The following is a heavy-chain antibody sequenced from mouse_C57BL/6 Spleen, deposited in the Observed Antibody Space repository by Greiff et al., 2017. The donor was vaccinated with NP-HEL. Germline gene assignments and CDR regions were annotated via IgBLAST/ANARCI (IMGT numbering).Heavy chain of an antibody. CDR1: GYTFTSYW. Sequence: QVQLQQPGAELVMPGASVKLSCKASGYTFTSYWMHWVKQRPGQGLEWIGEIDPSDSFTNYNQKFKGKSTLTVDKSSSTAYMQLSSLTSEDSAVYYCAREDTTVKGYFDYWGQGTTLTVSS. CDR3: AREDTTVKGYFDY. V-gene: IGHV1-69*01. J-gene: IGHJ2*01. CDR2: IDPSDSFT. D-gene: IGHD1-1*01.